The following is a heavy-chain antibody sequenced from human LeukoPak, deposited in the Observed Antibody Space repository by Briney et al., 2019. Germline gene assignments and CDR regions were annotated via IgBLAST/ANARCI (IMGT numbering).Heavy chain of an antibody. CDR3: ARASEYSYGYQVRGSAFDY. Sequence: SVKVSCKASGGTVSLYAISWGRQAPGHGLEWRGGIIPIFGTANYAQKFHGSVTIAADESTSTAYMELSSLRSEDTAVYYCARASEYSYGYQVRGSAFDYWGQGTLVTVSS. CDR2: IIPIFGTA. J-gene: IGHJ4*02. D-gene: IGHD5-18*01. V-gene: IGHV1-69*01. CDR1: GGTVSLYA.